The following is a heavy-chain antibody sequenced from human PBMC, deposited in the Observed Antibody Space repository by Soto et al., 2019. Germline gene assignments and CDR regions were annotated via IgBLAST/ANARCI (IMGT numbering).Heavy chain of an antibody. Sequence: GESLKISCKGSGYSFTSYWIGWVRQMPGKGLEWMGIIYPGDSDTRYSPSFQGQVTISADKSISTAYLQWSSLKASDIAMYYCARCTRTYYYYYGMEVWGQGTTVTVSS. CDR1: GYSFTSYW. D-gene: IGHD2-2*01. CDR2: IYPGDSDT. J-gene: IGHJ6*02. V-gene: IGHV5-51*01. CDR3: ARCTRTYYYYYGMEV.